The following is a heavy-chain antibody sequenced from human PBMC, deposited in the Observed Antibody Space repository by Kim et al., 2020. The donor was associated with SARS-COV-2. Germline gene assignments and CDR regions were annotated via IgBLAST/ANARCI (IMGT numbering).Heavy chain of an antibody. Sequence: GGSLRLSCAASGFTFSSYAMSWVRQAPGKGLEWVSIISTSGGTTYYADSVKGRFTISRDNSRNTLYLQMNSLRAEDSAVYYCAKAAAAGAAHFDCWGQGTLVTVSS. D-gene: IGHD6-13*01. CDR1: GFTFSSYA. J-gene: IGHJ4*02. CDR3: AKAAAAGAAHFDC. V-gene: IGHV3-23*01. CDR2: ISTSGGTT.